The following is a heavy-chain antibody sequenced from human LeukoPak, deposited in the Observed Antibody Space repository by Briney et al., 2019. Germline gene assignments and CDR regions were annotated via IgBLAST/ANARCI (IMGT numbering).Heavy chain of an antibody. J-gene: IGHJ1*01. D-gene: IGHD3-16*01. Sequence: PSETLSLTCAVSGGSISSSSYYWGWIRQPPGKGLEWIGTIYYSGSTYYNSSLKSRVTISVDTSKNHFSLKLSSVTAADTAVYYCARQLVGDSQYFQHWGQGTLVTVSS. CDR1: GGSISSSSYY. V-gene: IGHV4-39*01. CDR3: ARQLVGDSQYFQH. CDR2: IYYSGST.